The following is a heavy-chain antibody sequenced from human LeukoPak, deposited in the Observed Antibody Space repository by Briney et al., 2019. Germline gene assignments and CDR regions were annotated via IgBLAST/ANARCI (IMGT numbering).Heavy chain of an antibody. CDR3: ARQIASAGTACFDF. D-gene: IGHD6-13*01. V-gene: IGHV4-4*07. J-gene: IGHJ4*02. CDR2: IYSTGST. Sequence: SETLSLTCTVCGGSISSYYWSWIRQPAGKGLEWIGRIYSTGSTNYNPSLKSRVTMSVDTSKNQFSLRLRSVTAADTAVYYCARQIASAGTACFDFWGQGALVTVSS. CDR1: GGSISSYY.